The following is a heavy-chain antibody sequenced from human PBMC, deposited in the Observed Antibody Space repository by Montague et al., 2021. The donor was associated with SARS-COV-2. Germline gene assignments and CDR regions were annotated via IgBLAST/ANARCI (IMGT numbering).Heavy chain of an antibody. D-gene: IGHD2-2*01. Sequence: SETLSLTCAVYGGSFSVYYWSCLRQSPRGGLEWIAEINHSGTANYNPSLKSRVSISVDTSKNQFTLKLTSVTAADTAMYYCAKEREVVRAARTLVAFDLWGQGTMVTVSS. J-gene: IGHJ3*01. CDR2: INHSGTA. V-gene: IGHV4-34*01. CDR1: GGSFSVYY. CDR3: AKEREVVRAARTLVAFDL.